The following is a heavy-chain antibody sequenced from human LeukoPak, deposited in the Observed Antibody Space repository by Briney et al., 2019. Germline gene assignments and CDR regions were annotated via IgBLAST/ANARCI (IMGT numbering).Heavy chain of an antibody. CDR3: ARQGGGFWYFDL. J-gene: IGHJ2*01. CDR1: GGSISSYY. Sequence: SETLSLTCTVSGGSISSYYCSWIRQPPGKGLEWIGYIYYSGSTNYNPSLKSRVTISVDTSKNQFSLKLSSVTAADTAVYYCARQGGGFWYFDLWGRGTLVTVSS. V-gene: IGHV4-59*08. CDR2: IYYSGST. D-gene: IGHD6-25*01.